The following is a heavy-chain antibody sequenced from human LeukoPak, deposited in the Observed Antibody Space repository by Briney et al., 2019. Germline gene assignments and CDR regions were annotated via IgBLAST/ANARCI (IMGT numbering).Heavy chain of an antibody. D-gene: IGHD4-17*01. Sequence: GASLRLSCAASGFTFRNYAMSWVRQAPGKGLEWVSAILGSGASTYYADSVKGRFTISRDNSKNTLYLQMNSLRAEDTAVYYCARETTVTTVPFDYWGQGTLVTVSS. V-gene: IGHV3-23*01. CDR1: GFTFRNYA. CDR3: ARETTVTTVPFDY. CDR2: ILGSGAST. J-gene: IGHJ4*02.